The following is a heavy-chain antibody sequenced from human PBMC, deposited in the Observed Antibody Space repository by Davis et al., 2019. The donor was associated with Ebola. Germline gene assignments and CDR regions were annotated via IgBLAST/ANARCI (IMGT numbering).Heavy chain of an antibody. CDR1: GFTFSSYG. D-gene: IGHD4-17*01. J-gene: IGHJ6*02. V-gene: IGHV3-33*01. CDR2: IWYDGSNK. CDR3: ARVASTDYYYYGMDV. Sequence: PGGSLRLSCAASGFTFSSYGMHWVRQAPGKGLEWVAVIWYDGSNKYYADSVKGRFTISRDNSKNTLYLQMNSLRAEDTAVYYCARVASTDYYYYGMDVWGQGTTVTVSS.